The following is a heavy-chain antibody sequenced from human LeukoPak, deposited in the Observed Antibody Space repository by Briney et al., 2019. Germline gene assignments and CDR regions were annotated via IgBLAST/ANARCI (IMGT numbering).Heavy chain of an antibody. V-gene: IGHV4-59*01. J-gene: IGHJ6*03. CDR2: IYYSGST. CDR3: ARALVAAAGRNYYYYYMDV. D-gene: IGHD6-13*01. Sequence: PSETLSLTCTVSGGSISSYYWSWIRQPPGKGLEWIGYIYYSGSTNYNPSLKSRVTISVDTSKNQFSLKLSSVTAADTAVYYCARALVAAAGRNYYYYYMDVGGKGTTVTVSS. CDR1: GGSISSYY.